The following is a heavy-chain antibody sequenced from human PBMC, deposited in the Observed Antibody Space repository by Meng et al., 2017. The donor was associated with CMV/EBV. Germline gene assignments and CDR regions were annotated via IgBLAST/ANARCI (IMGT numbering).Heavy chain of an antibody. J-gene: IGHJ4*02. D-gene: IGHD1-14*01. CDR2: IYYSGST. CDR1: GGSISSGDYY. Sequence: QVQLKESGPGLLKPSQTLSLTCTVSGGSISSGDYYWSWIRQPPGKGLEWIGYIYYSGSTYYNPSLKSRVTISVDTSKNQFSLKLSSVTAADTAVYYCARVTSRVAGAFDYWGQGTLVTVPS. CDR3: ARVTSRVAGAFDY. V-gene: IGHV4-30-4*08.